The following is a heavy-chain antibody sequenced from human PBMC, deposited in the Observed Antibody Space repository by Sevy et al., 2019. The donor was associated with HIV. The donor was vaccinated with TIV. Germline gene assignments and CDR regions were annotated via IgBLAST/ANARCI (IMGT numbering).Heavy chain of an antibody. Sequence: GGSLRLSCAASGYIFSSYTMTWVRQAPGKGLEWVSGITGSGGNTYYADSVKGRFTISRDNSKSTLYLQMNNLRAEDTAVYYCAKGLLYKFYGEWNYYYYYGMDVWGQGTTVTVSS. CDR1: GYIFSSYT. J-gene: IGHJ6*02. D-gene: IGHD2-21*01. V-gene: IGHV3-23*01. CDR3: AKGLLYKFYGEWNYYYYYGMDV. CDR2: ITGSGGNT.